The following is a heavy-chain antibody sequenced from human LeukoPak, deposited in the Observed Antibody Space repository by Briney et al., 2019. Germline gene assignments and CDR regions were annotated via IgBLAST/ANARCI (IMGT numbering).Heavy chain of an antibody. J-gene: IGHJ5*02. CDR2: ISAYNGNT. D-gene: IGHD3-10*01. V-gene: IGHV1-18*01. Sequence: ASVKVSCKASGYTFTSYGISWVRQAPGQGLEWMGWISAYNGNTNYAQKLQGRVTMTTDTSTSTAYMELRSLRSDDTAVYYCARDPGRYYYGSGSQDNWFDPWAREPWSPSPQ. CDR3: ARDPGRYYYGSGSQDNWFDP. CDR1: GYTFTSYG.